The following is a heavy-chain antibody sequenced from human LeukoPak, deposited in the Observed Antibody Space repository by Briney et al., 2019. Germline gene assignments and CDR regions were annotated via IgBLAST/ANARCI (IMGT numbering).Heavy chain of an antibody. V-gene: IGHV3-53*01. J-gene: IGHJ4*02. D-gene: IGHD2-15*01. CDR2: IYSGGST. CDR3: ARSPGSLLLDY. CDR1: GFTVSSIH. Sequence: GGSLRLSCAASGFTVSSIHMVWVRQAPGKGLEWVSVIYSGGSTYYADSVKGRFTISRDNSKNTLYLQMNSLRAEDTAVYYCARSPGSLLLDYWGQGTLVTVSS.